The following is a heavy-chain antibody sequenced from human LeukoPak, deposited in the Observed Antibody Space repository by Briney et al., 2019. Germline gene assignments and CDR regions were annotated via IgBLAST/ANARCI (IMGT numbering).Heavy chain of an antibody. CDR1: GGSFSGYY. CDR3: ARGRRSVRKFDY. V-gene: IGHV4-34*01. CDR2: INHSGST. J-gene: IGHJ4*02. D-gene: IGHD3-10*01. Sequence: PSETLSLTCAVYGGSFSGYYWSWIRQPPGKGLEWIGEINHSGSTNYNPSLKSRVTISVDTSKNQFSLKLSSVTAADTAVYYCARGRRSVRKFDYWGQGTLVTVSS.